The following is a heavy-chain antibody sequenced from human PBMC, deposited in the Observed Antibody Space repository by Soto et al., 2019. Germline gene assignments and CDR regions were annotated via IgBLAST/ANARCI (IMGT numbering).Heavy chain of an antibody. CDR3: AKSSSENYYDPVFS. CDR1: GFTFSDYY. V-gene: IGHV3-11*01. Sequence: QVQLVESGGGVVKTSGSLRIACAASGFTFSDYYMSWVRQAPGKGLEWVSCISSSGNTIYYADSVKGRFTISRDNAKNSVYLERNGLRAEDTALYICAKSSSENYYDPVFSWGQRTLVTVSS. J-gene: IGHJ5*02. CDR2: ISSSGNTI. D-gene: IGHD3-22*01.